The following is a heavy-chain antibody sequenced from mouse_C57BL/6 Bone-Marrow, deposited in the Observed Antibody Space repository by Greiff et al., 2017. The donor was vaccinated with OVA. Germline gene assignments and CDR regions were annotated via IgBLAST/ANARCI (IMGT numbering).Heavy chain of an antibody. D-gene: IGHD2-3*01. CDR1: GFTFSSYG. CDR3: ARHVDGSYFDY. CDR2: ISSGGSYT. Sequence: EVKLVESGGDLVKPGGSLKLSCAASGFTFSSYGMSWVRQTPDKRLEWVATISSGGSYTYYPDSVKGRFTISRDNAKNTLYLQMSSLKSEDTAMYYCARHVDGSYFDYWGQGTTLTVSS. J-gene: IGHJ2*01. V-gene: IGHV5-6*01.